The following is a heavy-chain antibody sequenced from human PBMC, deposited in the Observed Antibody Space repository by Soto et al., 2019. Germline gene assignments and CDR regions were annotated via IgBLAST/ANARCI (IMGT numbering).Heavy chain of an antibody. D-gene: IGHD3-22*01. CDR3: ARLFYYDSSGRNSDY. V-gene: IGHV5-51*01. CDR2: IYPGDSDT. Sequence: GESLKISCQGSGYSFTSYWIGWVRQMPGKGLELMGIIYPGDSDTRYSPSFQGQVTISADKSISTAYLQWSSLKASDTAMYYFARLFYYDSSGRNSDYWGQGTLVTVSS. J-gene: IGHJ4*02. CDR1: GYSFTSYW.